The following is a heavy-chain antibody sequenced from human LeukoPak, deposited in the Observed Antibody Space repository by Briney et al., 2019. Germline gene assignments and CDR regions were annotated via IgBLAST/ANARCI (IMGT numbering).Heavy chain of an antibody. Sequence: GGSLRLSCAASGFTVSSNYMSWVRQAPGKGLEWVSVIYSGGSTYYADSVKGRFTISRDNSKNTLYLQMNSLRAEDTAVYYCAIPGWGYSSSWTAAIYYYYGMDVWGKGTTVTVSS. CDR2: IYSGGST. J-gene: IGHJ6*04. CDR1: GFTVSSNY. V-gene: IGHV3-53*05. D-gene: IGHD6-13*01. CDR3: AIPGWGYSSSWTAAIYYYYGMDV.